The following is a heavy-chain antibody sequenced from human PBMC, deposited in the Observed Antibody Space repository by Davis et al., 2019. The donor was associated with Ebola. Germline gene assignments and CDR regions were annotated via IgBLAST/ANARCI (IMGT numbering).Heavy chain of an antibody. CDR3: ARGNYGDYIVLYYYNMDV. Sequence: SETLSLTCSISGASIRSYYWAWIRLSPGKGMQYIGYAHNSGVTNYNPSLKSRVTMSVDTSKNQFSLKLSSVTAADTAVYYCARGNYGDYIVLYYYNMDVWGQGTTVTVSS. D-gene: IGHD4-17*01. CDR1: GASIRSYY. J-gene: IGHJ6*02. CDR2: AHNSGVT. V-gene: IGHV4-59*01.